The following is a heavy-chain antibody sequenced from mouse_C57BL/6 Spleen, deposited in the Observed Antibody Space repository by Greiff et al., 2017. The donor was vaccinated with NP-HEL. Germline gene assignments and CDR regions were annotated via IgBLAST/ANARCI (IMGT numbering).Heavy chain of an antibody. Sequence: QVQLKESGAELVRPGASVTLSCKASGYTFTDYEMHWVKQTPVHGLEWIGAIDPETGGTAYNQKFKGKAILTADKSSSTAYMELRSLTSEDSAVYYCTREGDGYLSPFAYWGQGTLVTVSA. D-gene: IGHD2-3*01. CDR2: IDPETGGT. CDR1: GYTFTDYE. V-gene: IGHV1-15*01. J-gene: IGHJ3*01. CDR3: TREGDGYLSPFAY.